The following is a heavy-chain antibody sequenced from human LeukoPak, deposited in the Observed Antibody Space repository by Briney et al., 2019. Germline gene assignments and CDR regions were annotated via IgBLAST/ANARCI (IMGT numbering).Heavy chain of an antibody. Sequence: PGGSLRLSCEASGFTFTTYSMTWVRQAPGKGLEWVSIISSGSSAIFSADALKGRFTISRDDAKNLLYLDMNSLRAEDTAVYYCTRGHTAVTRHFDFWGQGTLVTVSS. J-gene: IGHJ4*02. CDR3: TRGHTAVTRHFDF. CDR1: GFTFTTYS. D-gene: IGHD4-17*01. V-gene: IGHV3-21*01. CDR2: ISSGSSAI.